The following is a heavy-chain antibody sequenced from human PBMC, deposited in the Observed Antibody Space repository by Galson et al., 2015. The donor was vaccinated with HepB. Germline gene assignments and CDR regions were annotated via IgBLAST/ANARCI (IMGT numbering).Heavy chain of an antibody. J-gene: IGHJ4*02. CDR1: GGTFTSDT. CDR3: ARESVSVAGILNS. CDR2: IIPFIVIA. Sequence: SVKVSCKVSGGTFTSDTISWVRQAPGQGLEWMGRIIPFIVIATYAQKFKGRVTITADISTTTAFMELSSLTSEDTAVYYCARESVSVAGILNSWGQGSLLTVSS. V-gene: IGHV1-69*04. D-gene: IGHD6-19*01.